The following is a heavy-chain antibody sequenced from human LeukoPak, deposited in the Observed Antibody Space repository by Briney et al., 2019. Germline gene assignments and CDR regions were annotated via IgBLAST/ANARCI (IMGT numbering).Heavy chain of an antibody. J-gene: IGHJ6*03. Sequence: GASVKVSCEASGYTFTSYGISWVRQAPGQGLEWMGWISAYNGNTNYAQKLQGRVTMTTDTSTRTAYMELRSLRSDDTAVYYCARDIPYFGVVPYYYYYMDVWGKGTTVTVSS. CDR2: ISAYNGNT. V-gene: IGHV1-18*01. CDR3: ARDIPYFGVVPYYYYYMDV. D-gene: IGHD3-3*01. CDR1: GYTFTSYG.